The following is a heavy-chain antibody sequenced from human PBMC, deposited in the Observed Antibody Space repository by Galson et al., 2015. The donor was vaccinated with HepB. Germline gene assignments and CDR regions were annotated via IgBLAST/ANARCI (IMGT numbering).Heavy chain of an antibody. D-gene: IGHD7-27*01. Sequence: SVKVSCKASGGTFSSYAISWVRQAPGQGLEWMGGIIPIFGTANYAQKFQGRVTITADKSTSTAYMELSSLRSEDTAVYYCACHNGITGDRSGWGQGTLVTVSS. V-gene: IGHV1-69*06. CDR3: ACHNGITGDRSG. J-gene: IGHJ4*02. CDR2: IIPIFGTA. CDR1: GGTFSSYA.